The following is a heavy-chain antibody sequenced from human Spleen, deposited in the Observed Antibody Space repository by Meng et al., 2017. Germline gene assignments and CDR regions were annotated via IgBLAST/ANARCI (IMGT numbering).Heavy chain of an antibody. J-gene: IGHJ6*02. CDR2: IYSSGST. Sequence: SETLSLTCSVSGGSISLSYWSWIRQPAGKGLEWIGRIYSSGSTNYNPSLKSRVTISRDISNNQFSLKLTSVTAADTAVYYCAREADYYGSGTYRGYYYYGMDVWGQGTTVTVSS. CDR3: AREADYYGSGTYRGYYYYGMDV. V-gene: IGHV4-4*07. CDR1: GGSISLSY. D-gene: IGHD3-10*01.